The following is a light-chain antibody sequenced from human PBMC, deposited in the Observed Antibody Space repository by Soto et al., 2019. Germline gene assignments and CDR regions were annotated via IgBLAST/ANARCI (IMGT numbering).Light chain of an antibody. CDR1: QSISSW. CDR3: QQYSSYWT. V-gene: IGKV1-5*03. CDR2: KAS. J-gene: IGKJ1*01. Sequence: DIQMTQSPSTLSASVGYRVTITCRASQSISSWLAWYQQKPGKAPKLLIYKASSLESGVPSRFSGSGSGTEFTLTISSLQSDDFATYYCQQYSSYWTFGQGTKVEIK.